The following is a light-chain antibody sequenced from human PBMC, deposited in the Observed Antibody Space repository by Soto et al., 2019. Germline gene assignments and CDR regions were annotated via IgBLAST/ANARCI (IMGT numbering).Light chain of an antibody. CDR3: SSYAGSNNFVV. Sequence: QSALTQPPSASGSPGHSVTISCTGTSSDVGGYNYVSWYQQHPGKAPKLMIYEVSKRPSGVPDRFSGSKSGNTASLTVSGLQAEDEADYYCSSYAGSNNFVVFGTGTKVTVL. V-gene: IGLV2-8*01. CDR2: EVS. CDR1: SSDVGGYNY. J-gene: IGLJ1*01.